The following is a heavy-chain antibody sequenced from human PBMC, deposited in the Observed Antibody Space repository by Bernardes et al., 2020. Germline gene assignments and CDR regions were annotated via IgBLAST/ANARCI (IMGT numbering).Heavy chain of an antibody. D-gene: IGHD2-15*01. Sequence: GGSLRLSCAASGFTFSSYSMNWVRQAPGKGLEWVSSISSSSSYIYYADSVKGRFTISRDNAKNSLYLQMNSLRAEDTAVYYCARGGYCSGGSCPHGRGMDVWGQGTTVTVSS. J-gene: IGHJ6*02. CDR2: ISSSSSYI. CDR1: GFTFSSYS. V-gene: IGHV3-21*01. CDR3: ARGGYCSGGSCPHGRGMDV.